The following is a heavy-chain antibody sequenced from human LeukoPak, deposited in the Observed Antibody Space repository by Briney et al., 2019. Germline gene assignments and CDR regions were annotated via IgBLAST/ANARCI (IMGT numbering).Heavy chain of an antibody. CDR3: ARDFWDDFEYFDL. CDR1: GFTFSSHA. Sequence: RGSLRLSCAASGFTFSSHAMSWVRQAPGKGLEWVSAINGSGSSTYYADSVKGRVSISRDNSKNTLYLQMNSLRVEDTALYYCARDFWDDFEYFDLWGRGTLVTVSS. V-gene: IGHV3-23*01. CDR2: INGSGSST. D-gene: IGHD3-3*01. J-gene: IGHJ2*01.